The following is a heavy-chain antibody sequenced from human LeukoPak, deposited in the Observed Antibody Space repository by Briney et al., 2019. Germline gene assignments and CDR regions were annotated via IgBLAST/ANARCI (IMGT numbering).Heavy chain of an antibody. D-gene: IGHD1-26*01. J-gene: IGHJ3*02. Sequence: PGGSLRLSCAASGFTFSNYAMIWVRQAPGKGLEWVGAISGSGATTYYADSVKGRFTISRDNSKNTLYLQMNSLRAEDTAVYYCAKDSRYSGSYKAFDIWGQGTMVTVPS. V-gene: IGHV3-23*01. CDR1: GFTFSNYA. CDR2: ISGSGATT. CDR3: AKDSRYSGSYKAFDI.